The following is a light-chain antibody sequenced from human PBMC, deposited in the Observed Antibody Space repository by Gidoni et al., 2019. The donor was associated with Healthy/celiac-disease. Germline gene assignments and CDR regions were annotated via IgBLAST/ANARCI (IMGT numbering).Light chain of an antibody. Sequence: DIQMTQSPSFLSASVGDRVTITCQASQDISNYLNWCQQKPGKAPKLLIYDASNLETGVPSRFSGSGSGTDFTFTISSLQPEDIATYYCQQYDNLPLTFGGGTKVEIK. CDR1: QDISNY. V-gene: IGKV1-33*01. CDR3: QQYDNLPLT. CDR2: DAS. J-gene: IGKJ4*01.